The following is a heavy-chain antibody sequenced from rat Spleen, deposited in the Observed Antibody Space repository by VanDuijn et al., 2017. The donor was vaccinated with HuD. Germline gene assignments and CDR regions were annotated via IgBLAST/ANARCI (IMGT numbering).Heavy chain of an antibody. CDR3: ARRHYGYTDYFDY. V-gene: IGHV5S23*01. Sequence: EVQLVESGGGLVQPGRSLKLSCAASGFTFNSYDMAWVRQAPTKGLEWVASISPSGRNTYYRDSVKGRFTVSRDNAKSTLYLQMDSLRSEDTATYYCARRHYGYTDYFDYWGQGVMVTVSS. CDR1: GFTFNSYD. J-gene: IGHJ2*01. D-gene: IGHD1-9*01. CDR2: ISPSGRNT.